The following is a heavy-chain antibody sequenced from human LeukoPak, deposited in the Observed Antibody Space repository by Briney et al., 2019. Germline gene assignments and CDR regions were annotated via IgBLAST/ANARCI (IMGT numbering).Heavy chain of an antibody. Sequence: SVKVSCTASGGTFSSYAISWVRQAPGQGLEWMGRIIPILSIANYAQKFQGRVTITADRSTSTAYMELSSLRSEDTAVYYCARGVAGSRIVRYFDLWGRGTLVTVSS. V-gene: IGHV1-69*04. CDR3: ARGVAGSRIVRYFDL. CDR1: GGTFSSYA. D-gene: IGHD6-19*01. J-gene: IGHJ2*01. CDR2: IIPILSIA.